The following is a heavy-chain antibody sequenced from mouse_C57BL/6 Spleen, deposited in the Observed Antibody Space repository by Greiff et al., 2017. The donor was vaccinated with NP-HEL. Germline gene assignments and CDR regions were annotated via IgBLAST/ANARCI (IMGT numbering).Heavy chain of an antibody. CDR3: ATGRLRRDYYAMDY. CDR1: GYTFTSYW. V-gene: IGHV1-7*01. CDR2: INPSSGYT. D-gene: IGHD2-2*01. Sequence: QVQLKESGAELAKPGASVKLSCKASGYTFTSYWMHWVKQRPGQGLEWIGYINPSSGYTKYNQKFKDKATLTADKSSSTAYMQLSSLTYEDSAVYYCATGRLRRDYYAMDYWGQGTSVTVSS. J-gene: IGHJ4*01.